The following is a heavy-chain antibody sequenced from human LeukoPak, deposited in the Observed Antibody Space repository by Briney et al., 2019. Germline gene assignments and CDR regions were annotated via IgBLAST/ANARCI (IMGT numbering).Heavy chain of an antibody. J-gene: IGHJ6*03. CDR3: ARDPVVPAAALGPTRYMDV. Sequence: GASVKVSCKASGYTFTSYDINWVRQATGQGLEWMGWMNPNSGNTGYAQKFQGRVTITRNTSISTAYMELSSLRSEDTAVYYCARDPVVPAAALGPTRYMDVWGKGTTVTVSS. CDR1: GYTFTSYD. V-gene: IGHV1-8*03. D-gene: IGHD2-2*01. CDR2: MNPNSGNT.